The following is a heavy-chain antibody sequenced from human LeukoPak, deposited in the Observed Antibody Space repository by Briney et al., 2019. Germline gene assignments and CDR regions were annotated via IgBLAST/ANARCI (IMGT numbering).Heavy chain of an antibody. CDR2: AFVGGDT. CDR1: GLDASSTY. CDR3: ARDQLDH. J-gene: IGHJ4*02. Sequence: GGSLRLSCASSGLDASSTYMSWIRQAPGKGLEWGSTAFVGGDTYYAASVKGRFTLSKDSSRNTMLLQMHGLRPEHTAVYYCARDQLDHWGQGTLVAVSP. V-gene: IGHV3-53*01. D-gene: IGHD5-24*01.